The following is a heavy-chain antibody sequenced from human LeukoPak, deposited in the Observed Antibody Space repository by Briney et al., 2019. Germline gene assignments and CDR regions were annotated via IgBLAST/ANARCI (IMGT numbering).Heavy chain of an antibody. D-gene: IGHD1-26*01. CDR3: ARGGSYQTEYFQH. CDR2: IYYSGST. V-gene: IGHV4-61*08. CDR1: GGSISSGGYY. J-gene: IGHJ1*01. Sequence: SETLSLTCTVSGGSISSGGYYWSWIRQHPGKGLEWIGYIYYSGSTNYNPSLKSRVTISVDTSKNQFSLKLSSVTAADTAVYYCARGGSYQTEYFQHWGQGTLVTVSS.